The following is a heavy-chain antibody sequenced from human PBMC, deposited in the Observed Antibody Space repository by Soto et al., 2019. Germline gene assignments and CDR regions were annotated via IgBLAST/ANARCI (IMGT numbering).Heavy chain of an antibody. Sequence: GGSLRLSCAASGFTFSSYSMNWVRQAPGKGLEWVSSISSSSSYIYYTDSVKGRFTISRDNAKNSLYLQMNSLRAEDTAVYYCARVMVGATTRAFDIWGQGTTVTVSS. CDR1: GFTFSSYS. CDR3: ARVMVGATTRAFDI. D-gene: IGHD1-26*01. V-gene: IGHV3-21*01. J-gene: IGHJ3*02. CDR2: ISSSSSYI.